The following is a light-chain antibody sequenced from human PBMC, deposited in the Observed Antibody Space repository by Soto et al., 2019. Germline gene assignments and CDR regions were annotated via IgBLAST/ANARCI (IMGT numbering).Light chain of an antibody. V-gene: IGLV1-40*01. CDR3: QSYDSSSWV. Sequence: QSVLTQPTSVSGAPGQRVTISCTGSSSNIGAGYDVHWYQQLPGTAPKLLIYGNSNRPSGVPDRFSGSKSGTSASLAITGLQAEDEADYYCQSYDSSSWVFGGGTKLTVL. J-gene: IGLJ3*02. CDR1: SSNIGAGYD. CDR2: GNS.